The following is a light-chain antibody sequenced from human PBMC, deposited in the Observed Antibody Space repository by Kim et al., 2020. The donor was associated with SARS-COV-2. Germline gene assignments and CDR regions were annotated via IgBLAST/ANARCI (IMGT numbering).Light chain of an antibody. CDR1: NSAVGSYNL. V-gene: IGLV2-23*01. CDR2: EAS. CDR3: CSYTHSSSLV. Sequence: GQSITISCTGTNSAVGSYNLVSWYQQEPGKAPKLRIYEASKRPSGVSNRFSGSKSGNTASLTISGLQAEDEADYYCCSYTHSSSLVFGGGTQLTVL. J-gene: IGLJ2*01.